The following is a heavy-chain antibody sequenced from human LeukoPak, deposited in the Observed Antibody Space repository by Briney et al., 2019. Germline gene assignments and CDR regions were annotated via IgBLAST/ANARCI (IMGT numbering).Heavy chain of an antibody. J-gene: IGHJ4*02. CDR3: ARGTAFYDFWSGYYFDY. Sequence: GGSLRLSGAASGFTFSSYWMSWVRQAPGKGLEWVANIKQDGSEKYYVDSVKGRFTISRDNAKNSLYLQMNSLRAEDTAVYYCARGTAFYDFWSGYYFDYWGQGTLVTVSS. D-gene: IGHD3-3*01. V-gene: IGHV3-7*01. CDR2: IKQDGSEK. CDR1: GFTFSSYW.